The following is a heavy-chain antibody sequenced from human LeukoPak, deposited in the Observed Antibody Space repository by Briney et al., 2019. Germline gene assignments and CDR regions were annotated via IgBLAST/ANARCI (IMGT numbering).Heavy chain of an antibody. Sequence: PGGSLRLSCAASGFTFSSYSMNWVRQAPGKGLEWVSSISSSSSYIYYADSVKGRFNISRDNAKTSLYLQMNSLRAEDTAVYYCARVQGDMVRGVIIFGYYFDYWGQGTLVTVSS. CDR3: ARVQGDMVRGVIIFGYYFDY. D-gene: IGHD3-10*01. CDR1: GFTFSSYS. J-gene: IGHJ4*02. CDR2: ISSSSSYI. V-gene: IGHV3-21*01.